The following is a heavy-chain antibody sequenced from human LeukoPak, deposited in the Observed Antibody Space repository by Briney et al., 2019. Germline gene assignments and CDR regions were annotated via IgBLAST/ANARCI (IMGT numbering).Heavy chain of an antibody. Sequence: GRSLRLSCAASGFTFSNAWMSWVRQAPGKGLEWVGRIKSKTDGGTTDYAAPVKGRFTISRDDSKNTLYLQMNSLKTEDTAVYYCTTRRASAVYYFDYWGQGTLVTVSS. CDR2: IKSKTDGGTT. J-gene: IGHJ4*02. V-gene: IGHV3-15*01. CDR3: TTRRASAVYYFDY. CDR1: GFTFSNAW.